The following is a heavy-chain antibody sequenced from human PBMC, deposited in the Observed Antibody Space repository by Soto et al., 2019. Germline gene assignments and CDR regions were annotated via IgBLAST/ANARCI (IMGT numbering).Heavy chain of an antibody. D-gene: IGHD3-10*01. J-gene: IGHJ6*02. CDR3: AREPDRGAMVRGVTDYYYGMDV. V-gene: IGHV4-31*03. Sequence: SETLSLTCTVSGGSISSGGYYWSWIRQHPGKGLEWIGYIYYSGSTYYNPSLKSRVTISVDTSKNQFSLKLSSVTAADTAVYYCAREPDRGAMVRGVTDYYYGMDVWGQGTTVTVSS. CDR2: IYYSGST. CDR1: GGSISSGGYY.